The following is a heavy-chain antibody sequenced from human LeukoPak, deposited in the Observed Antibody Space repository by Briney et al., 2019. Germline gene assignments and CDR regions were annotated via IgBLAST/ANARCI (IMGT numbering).Heavy chain of an antibody. CDR1: GGSISSGSYY. CDR2: IYTSGST. D-gene: IGHD4-11*01. CDR3: ARAITVTPSYYYYYMDV. V-gene: IGHV4-61*02. J-gene: IGHJ6*03. Sequence: PSETLSLTCTVSGGSISSGSYYWSWIRQPAGKGLEWIGRIYTSGSTNYNPSLKSRVTISVDTSKNQFSLKLSSVTAADTAVYYCARAITVTPSYYYYYMDVWGKGTTVTVSS.